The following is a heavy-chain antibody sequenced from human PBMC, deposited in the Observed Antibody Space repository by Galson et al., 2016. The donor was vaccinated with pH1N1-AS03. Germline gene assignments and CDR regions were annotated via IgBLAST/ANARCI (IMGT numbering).Heavy chain of an antibody. CDR2: TYHTGTT. J-gene: IGHJ4*02. CDR1: GYSISRGYC. V-gene: IGHV4-38-2*01. D-gene: IGHD2-2*01. Sequence: SETLSLTCGVSGYSISRGYCWGWIRQAPGKGLEWIGSTYHTGTTYYNPSLKSRLTISMDTSKNQFSLNLSSVTAADTAVYYCVRSDRVITASNTRPEGGDYWGQGTLVAVSS. CDR3: VRSDRVITASNTRPEGGDY.